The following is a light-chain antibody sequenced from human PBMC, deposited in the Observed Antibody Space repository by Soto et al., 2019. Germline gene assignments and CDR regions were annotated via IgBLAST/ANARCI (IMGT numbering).Light chain of an antibody. CDR3: QESYNTLTFT. V-gene: IGKV1-39*01. J-gene: IGKJ3*01. CDR1: QSIGDH. Sequence: DIQMTQSPSSLSASVGDRVTITCRASQSIGDHLNWYHQKPWKAPKLVIFAASDLQSGVPSRFSGSGSGTDFTLTISSLQPAEFATYYCQESYNTLTFTLGAGTKVDIK. CDR2: AAS.